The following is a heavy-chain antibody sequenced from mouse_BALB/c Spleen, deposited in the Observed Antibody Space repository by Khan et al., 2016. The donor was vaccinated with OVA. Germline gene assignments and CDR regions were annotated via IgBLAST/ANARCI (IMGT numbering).Heavy chain of an antibody. Sequence: QIQLVQSGPELKKPGETVKISCKASGYTFTDYVMNWVKQSPGKGLKWMGWRNTYTGKPTYADDFKGRFAFSLETSASTAYLQINSLKNGDTATYFCTRFHGGYWGQGTTLTVSS. CDR2: RNTYTGKP. V-gene: IGHV9-3-1*01. CDR3: TRFHGGY. CDR1: GYTFTDYV. J-gene: IGHJ2*01.